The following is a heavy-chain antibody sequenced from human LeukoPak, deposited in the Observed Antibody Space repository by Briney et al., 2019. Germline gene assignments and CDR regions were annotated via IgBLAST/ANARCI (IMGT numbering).Heavy chain of an antibody. CDR2: ISGSGGST. CDR3: AKERTPNPGEMATTHDAFDN. CDR1: GFTFSSYA. J-gene: IGHJ3*02. D-gene: IGHD5-24*01. Sequence: GGSLRLSCAASGFTFSSYAMSWVRQAPGKGLEWVSAISGSGGSTYYADSVKGRFTISRDNSKNTLYLQMNSLRAEDTAVYYCAKERTPNPGEMATTHDAFDNWGQGTMVTVSS. V-gene: IGHV3-23*01.